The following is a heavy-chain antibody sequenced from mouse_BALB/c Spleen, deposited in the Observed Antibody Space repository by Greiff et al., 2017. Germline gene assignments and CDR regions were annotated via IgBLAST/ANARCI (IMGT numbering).Heavy chain of an antibody. V-gene: IGHV2-5-1*01. Sequence: QVQLQQSGPSLVQPSQSLSITCTVSGFSLTSYGVHWVRQSPGKGLEWLGVIWRGGSTDYNAAFMSRLSITKDNSKSQVFFKMNSLQADDTAIYYCAKNRDDYPYAMDYWGQGTSVTVSS. CDR1: GFSLTSYG. CDR2: IWRGGST. CDR3: AKNRDDYPYAMDY. D-gene: IGHD2-4*01. J-gene: IGHJ4*01.